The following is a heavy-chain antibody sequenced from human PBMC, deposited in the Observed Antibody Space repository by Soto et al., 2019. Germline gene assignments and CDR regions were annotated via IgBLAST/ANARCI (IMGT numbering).Heavy chain of an antibody. J-gene: IGHJ4*02. Sequence: EVQLLESGGGLVQPGGSLRLSCAASGFTFSSYAMSWVRQAPGKGLEWVSAISGSGGSTYYADSVKGRFTISRDNSKNALYQQMNSLRAEDTAVYYCAKDGVYGDYVGEFDYWGQGTLVTVSS. CDR3: AKDGVYGDYVGEFDY. D-gene: IGHD4-17*01. CDR1: GFTFSSYA. CDR2: ISGSGGST. V-gene: IGHV3-23*01.